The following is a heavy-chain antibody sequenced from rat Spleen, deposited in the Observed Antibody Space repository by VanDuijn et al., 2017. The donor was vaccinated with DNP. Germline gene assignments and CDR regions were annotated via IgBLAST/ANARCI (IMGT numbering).Heavy chain of an antibody. J-gene: IGHJ1*01. Sequence: EVQLQESGPGLVKPSQSLSLTCSVTGYSITSSYRWNWIRKFPGNKLEWMGYINSAGSTNYNPSLKSRISITRDTSKNQFFLQVNSVTTEDTATYYCARWGTTGAYWYFDFWGPGTMVTVSS. V-gene: IGHV3-3*01. D-gene: IGHD5-1*01. CDR1: GYSITSSYR. CDR3: ARWGTTGAYWYFDF. CDR2: INSAGST.